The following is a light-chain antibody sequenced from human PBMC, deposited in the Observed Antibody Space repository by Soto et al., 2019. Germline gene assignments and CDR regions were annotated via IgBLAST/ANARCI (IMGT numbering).Light chain of an antibody. CDR2: AAS. CDR1: QSINSY. J-gene: IGKJ1*01. Sequence: DIQMTQSPSSLSASVGDRVTITCWASQSINSYLNWYQQKPGKAPKVLIYAASSLQSGVPSRFSGSGFGTDFTLTISSLQPEDFATYYCQQSYSTPPTFGQGTKVEIK. V-gene: IGKV1-39*01. CDR3: QQSYSTPPT.